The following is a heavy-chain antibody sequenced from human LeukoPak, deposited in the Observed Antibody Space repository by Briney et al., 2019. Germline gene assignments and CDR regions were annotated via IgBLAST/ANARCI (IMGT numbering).Heavy chain of an antibody. V-gene: IGHV5-51*01. CDR3: ATTTTSTPRWFDP. CDR1: GYSFTNYW. Sequence: GESLKISCQGSGYSFTNYWIAWVRQMPGKGLEWMGLIYLRDSDTRYSPSFQGQVTISADKSISTAYLQWSSLKASDTAMYYCATTTTSTPRWFDPRGQGTLVTVSS. D-gene: IGHD4-17*01. CDR2: IYLRDSDT. J-gene: IGHJ5*02.